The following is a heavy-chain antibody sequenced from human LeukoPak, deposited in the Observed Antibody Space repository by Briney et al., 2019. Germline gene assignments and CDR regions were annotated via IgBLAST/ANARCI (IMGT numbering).Heavy chain of an antibody. V-gene: IGHV5-51*01. Sequence: HGESLKISCKGSGYRFTNYWIAWVRQMPGKGLEWMGIIYPGDSDTRYSPSFQGQVTISGDKSISTAYLQWSSLKASDTAMYYCARVSCSGVSCYREAFDIWGQGTMVTVSS. J-gene: IGHJ3*02. D-gene: IGHD2-15*01. CDR3: ARVSCSGVSCYREAFDI. CDR2: IYPGDSDT. CDR1: GYRFTNYW.